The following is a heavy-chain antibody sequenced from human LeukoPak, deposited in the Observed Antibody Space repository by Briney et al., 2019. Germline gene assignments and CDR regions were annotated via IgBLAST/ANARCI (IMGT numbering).Heavy chain of an antibody. CDR2: ISFDGSTE. J-gene: IGHJ4*02. Sequence: TGGSLRLSCEASGFTFKAYWMSWVRQAPGKGLEWVALISFDGSTEKYADSVKGRFTISRDNSNNTLYLQMNGLGAEDTAVYYCARDNYGSGTYGYFDYWGQGTLVTVSS. CDR1: GFTFKAYW. V-gene: IGHV3-30*03. CDR3: ARDNYGSGTYGYFDY. D-gene: IGHD3-10*01.